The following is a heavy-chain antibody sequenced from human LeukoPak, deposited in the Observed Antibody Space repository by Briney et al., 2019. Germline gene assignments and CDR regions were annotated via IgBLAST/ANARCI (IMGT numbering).Heavy chain of an antibody. CDR2: IYRGGGT. J-gene: IGHJ4*02. Sequence: SGGALRLSCAASGVSVSDNYISWVRQAPGKGLEWVSVIYRGGGTHYADSVKVRFTISRDNSKNTMYLQMDNLRAEDTAVYYCAWPSTSSGYSFEYWVQGILVTVSS. CDR3: AWPSTSSGYSFEY. CDR1: GVSVSDNY. V-gene: IGHV3-53*01. D-gene: IGHD3-22*01.